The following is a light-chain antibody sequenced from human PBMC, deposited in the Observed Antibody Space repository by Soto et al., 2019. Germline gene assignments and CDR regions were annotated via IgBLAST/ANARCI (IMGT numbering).Light chain of an antibody. V-gene: IGKV3-15*01. CDR3: QQNRDWPGT. Sequence: EILMTQSPATLSVSPGERVTFSCRASQNVRYSLAWYQQKPGQAPRLLIYDASIRATGVPVRFSGSGSGTEFTLTISSLQSEDFGVYYCQQNRDWPGTFGQGTRVEIK. CDR1: QNVRYS. J-gene: IGKJ1*01. CDR2: DAS.